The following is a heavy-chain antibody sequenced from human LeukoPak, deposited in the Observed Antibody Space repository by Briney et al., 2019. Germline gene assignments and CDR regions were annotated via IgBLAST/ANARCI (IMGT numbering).Heavy chain of an antibody. D-gene: IGHD1/OR15-1a*01. CDR3: ARMNKSGKNNWFDP. CDR1: GYTFINYD. J-gene: IGHJ5*02. V-gene: IGHV1-8*03. Sequence: ASVTVSCDASGYTFINYDINWVRQATGPGQEWKGWMNPNSGKTGYAQKFRGRVNISRNTSINTAYMELSSLSSEDTAIYYCARMNKSGKNNWFDPWGQGTLVTVSS. CDR2: MNPNSGKT.